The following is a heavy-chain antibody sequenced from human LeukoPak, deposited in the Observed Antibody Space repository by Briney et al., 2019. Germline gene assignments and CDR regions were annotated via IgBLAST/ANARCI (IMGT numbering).Heavy chain of an antibody. J-gene: IGHJ5*02. CDR3: ARANRELSGWFDP. CDR2: IKTDGSEK. V-gene: IGHV3-7*03. Sequence: GGSLRLSCEGSGFTFSNYWMGWVRQAPGKGLQWVANIKTDGSEKYYVDSVKGRFTISRDNAKNSLYLQMNSLRAEDTAVYYCARANRELSGWFDPWGQGTLVTVSS. CDR1: GFTFSNYW. D-gene: IGHD1-14*01.